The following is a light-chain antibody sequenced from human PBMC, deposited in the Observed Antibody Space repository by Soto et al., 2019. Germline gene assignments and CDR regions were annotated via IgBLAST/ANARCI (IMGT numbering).Light chain of an antibody. Sequence: QSVLTQPASVSGSLGQSITIPDTGTSSDVGAYNYVSWYQQQPGKAPKLMISEFTKSPSGVSNRCSGSKSGNTASLIISGLQAEDVADYYCCSITSITTEVYGTGTNVTVL. CDR3: CSITSITTEV. CDR2: EFT. CDR1: SSDVGAYNY. J-gene: IGLJ1*01. V-gene: IGLV2-14*01.